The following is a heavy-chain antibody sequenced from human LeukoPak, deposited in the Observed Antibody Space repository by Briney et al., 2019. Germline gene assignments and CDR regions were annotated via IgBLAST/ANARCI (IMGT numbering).Heavy chain of an antibody. V-gene: IGHV3-21*01. D-gene: IGHD1-26*01. CDR3: ARAAGIVGATDFDY. CDR2: ISSSSGYI. J-gene: IGHJ4*02. Sequence: GGSLRLSCAASGFTFSSYSMNWVRQAPGKGLEWVSSISSSSGYIYYADSVKGRFTISRDNAKNSLYLQMNSLRAEDTAVYYCARAAGIVGATDFDYWGQGTLVTVSS. CDR1: GFTFSSYS.